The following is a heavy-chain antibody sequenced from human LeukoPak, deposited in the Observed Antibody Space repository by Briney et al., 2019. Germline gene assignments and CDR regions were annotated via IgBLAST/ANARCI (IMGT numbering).Heavy chain of an antibody. J-gene: IGHJ4*02. V-gene: IGHV1-69*13. D-gene: IGHD3-22*01. CDR1: GGTFSSYA. CDR3: ARGYDSSGYSFDY. CDR2: SISIFGTP. Sequence: ASVNVSCKASGGTFSSYASSWVRQAPAQGLEWMGGSISIFGTPNYAQKFQGRATINPEESTSTAYMETSGLTSERTHVYYCARGYDSSGYSFDYWGQGTLVTVSS.